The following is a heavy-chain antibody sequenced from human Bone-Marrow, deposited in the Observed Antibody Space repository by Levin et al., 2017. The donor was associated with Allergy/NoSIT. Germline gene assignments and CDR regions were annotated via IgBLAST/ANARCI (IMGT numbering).Heavy chain of an antibody. Sequence: PSQTLSLPCAASGFTFRTHDMHWVRQGTGKGLEWVSTIGTAGDTYYPDSVRGRFTISRENAKNSLYLQMNGLSAGDTAVYYCARYNYEYNALDIWGQGTMVTVSS. V-gene: IGHV3-13*01. D-gene: IGHD5-18*01. CDR1: GFTFRTHD. CDR3: ARYNYEYNALDI. CDR2: IGTAGDT. J-gene: IGHJ3*02.